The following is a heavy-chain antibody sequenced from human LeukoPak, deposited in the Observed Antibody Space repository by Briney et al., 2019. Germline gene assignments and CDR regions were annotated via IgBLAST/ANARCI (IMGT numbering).Heavy chain of an antibody. CDR1: GGSIMRYY. D-gene: IGHD5-24*01. CDR3: ARAGEVRDGYKGTFDY. V-gene: IGHV4-59*01. Sequence: KPSETLSLTCTVSGGSIMRYYWSWIRQPPGKGLEWIGYIYNTESTVYNPSLRSRVTISVDTSKNQFSLQLSSVTAADTAVYYCARAGEVRDGYKGTFDYWGQGTLVTVSS. J-gene: IGHJ4*02. CDR2: IYNTEST.